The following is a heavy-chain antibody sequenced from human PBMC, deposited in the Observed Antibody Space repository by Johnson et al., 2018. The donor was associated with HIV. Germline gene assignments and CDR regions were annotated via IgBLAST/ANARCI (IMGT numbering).Heavy chain of an antibody. Sequence: EVQLVESGGGLVQPGGSLRLSCAASGFTFSSYWMSWVRQAPGKGLEWVANIKQDGSEKYYVDSVKGRFTISRDNAKNSLYLQMNSLRAEDTAVYYCARATMSYKVWLQLSAAFDIWGQGTMVTVSS. V-gene: IGHV3-7*01. CDR2: IKQDGSEK. CDR3: ARATMSYKVWLQLSAAFDI. CDR1: GFTFSSYW. J-gene: IGHJ3*02. D-gene: IGHD5-24*01.